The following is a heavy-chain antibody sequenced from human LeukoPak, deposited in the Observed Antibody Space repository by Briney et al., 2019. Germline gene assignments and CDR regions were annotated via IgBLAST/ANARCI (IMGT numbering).Heavy chain of an antibody. J-gene: IGHJ4*02. CDR3: ARGPYYDSSGYRSYYFDY. Sequence: GASVKVSCTASGGTFSSYAISWVRQAPGQGLEWMGGIIPIFGTANYAQKFQGRVTITADESTSTAYMELSSLRSEDTAVYYCARGPYYDSSGYRSYYFDYWGQGTLVTVSS. CDR1: GGTFSSYA. CDR2: IIPIFGTA. D-gene: IGHD3-22*01. V-gene: IGHV1-69*13.